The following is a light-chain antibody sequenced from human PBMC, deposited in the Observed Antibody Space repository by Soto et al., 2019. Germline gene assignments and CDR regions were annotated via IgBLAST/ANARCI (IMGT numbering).Light chain of an antibody. CDR3: QQYGSSPGIT. Sequence: EIVLTQSPGTLSLSPGERATLSCRASQSVSSSYLAWYQQKPGQAPRLLIYGASSRATGIPDRFSGSGSGTDFTLTISRLAPEDFAVYYCQQYGSSPGITFGQGTRLEIK. V-gene: IGKV3-20*01. CDR2: GAS. J-gene: IGKJ5*01. CDR1: QSVSSSY.